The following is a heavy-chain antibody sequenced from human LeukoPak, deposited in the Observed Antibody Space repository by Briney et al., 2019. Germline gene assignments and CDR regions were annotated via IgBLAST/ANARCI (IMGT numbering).Heavy chain of an antibody. J-gene: IGHJ4*02. Sequence: PSETLSLTCTVSGGSISRYYWSWIRQPPGKGPEWIGYIYYSGSTNYNPSLKSRVTISVDTSKNQFSLKLSSVTAADTAVYYCARGTYGGNLYYFDYWGQGTLVTVSS. V-gene: IGHV4-59*12. CDR1: GGSISRYY. D-gene: IGHD4-23*01. CDR3: ARGTYGGNLYYFDY. CDR2: IYYSGST.